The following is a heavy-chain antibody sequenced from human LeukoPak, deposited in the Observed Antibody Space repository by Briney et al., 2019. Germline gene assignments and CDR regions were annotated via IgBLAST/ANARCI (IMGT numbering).Heavy chain of an antibody. Sequence: GGSLRLSCAASGFVFSSYAMSWVRQAPGKGLEWVSDINGSGATTSFADSVKGRFTISRDNSKNTLYLQMNNLRAEDTAVHYCAKVRGLYYYYGMDVWGQGTTVTVSS. CDR2: INGSGATT. D-gene: IGHD3/OR15-3a*01. V-gene: IGHV3-23*01. CDR3: AKVRGLYYYYGMDV. CDR1: GFVFSSYA. J-gene: IGHJ6*02.